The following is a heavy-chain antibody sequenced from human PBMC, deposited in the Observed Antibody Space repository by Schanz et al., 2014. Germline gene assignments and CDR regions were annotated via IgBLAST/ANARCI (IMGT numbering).Heavy chain of an antibody. CDR3: AREAYDSSGYEFDY. Sequence: QVQLVQSGAEVKKAGASVKVSCKVSGYTLSKLSIHWVRQAPGQGLEWMGWINPDSGGTNYAQKFQGRVTMTRDTSISTAYMELSRLKSDDTAVYYCAREAYDSSGYEFDYWGQGTLVTVSS. CDR2: INPDSGGT. CDR1: GYTLSKLS. D-gene: IGHD3-22*01. J-gene: IGHJ4*02. V-gene: IGHV1-2*02.